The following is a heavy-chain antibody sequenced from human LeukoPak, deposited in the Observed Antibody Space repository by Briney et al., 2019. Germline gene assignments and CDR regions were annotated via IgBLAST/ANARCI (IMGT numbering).Heavy chain of an antibody. CDR2: ITHSGST. V-gene: IGHV4-34*01. CDR3: ARAYFYDSSGYSEDAFNI. CDR1: GGSFSGYY. D-gene: IGHD3-22*01. J-gene: IGHJ3*02. Sequence: SETLSLTCAVYGGSFSGYYWSWIRQPPGKGLEWIGEITHSGSTNYNPSLKSRVTISLDTSKNQFSLKLSSVTAADTAVYYCARAYFYDSSGYSEDAFNIWGQGTMVTVSS.